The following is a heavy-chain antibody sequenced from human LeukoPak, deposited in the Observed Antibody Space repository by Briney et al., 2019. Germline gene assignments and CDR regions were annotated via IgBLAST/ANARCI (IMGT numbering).Heavy chain of an antibody. J-gene: IGHJ4*02. CDR2: IGTAADT. CDR3: ARGGIAAPGMWSGGDY. Sequence: GGSLRLSCAASGFTFSSYDMHWVSQATGKGLEWVSAIGTAADTYYPGSVKGRFTISRENAKNSLYLQMNSLRAGDTAVYYCARGGIAAPGMWSGGDYWGQGTLVIVSS. D-gene: IGHD6-13*01. V-gene: IGHV3-13*04. CDR1: GFTFSSYD.